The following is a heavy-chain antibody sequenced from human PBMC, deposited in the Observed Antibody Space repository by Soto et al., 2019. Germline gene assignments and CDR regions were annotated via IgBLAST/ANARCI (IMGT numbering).Heavy chain of an antibody. CDR2: VNIYRGTT. V-gene: IGHV1-18*01. J-gene: IGHJ4*02. CDR1: GYTFSDYG. D-gene: IGHD5-18*01. CDR3: AREPGGYRDGDS. Sequence: QVQLVQSGAEVQKPGASVRVSCKPSGYTFSDYGISWVRQAPGQGLEWMGWVNIYRGTTNYAQKFQGRATMTTDTSTTTAYLDLTSLTSDATAVYYCAREPGGYRDGDSWGQGTLVTVSS.